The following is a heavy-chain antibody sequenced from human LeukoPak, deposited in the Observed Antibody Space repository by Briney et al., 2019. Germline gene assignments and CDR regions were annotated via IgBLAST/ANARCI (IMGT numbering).Heavy chain of an antibody. J-gene: IGHJ4*02. V-gene: IGHV3-66*01. Sequence: GGSLRLSCAASGLTVSSNYMTWVRQAPGKGLEWVSVMYTLGNTYYADSVRGRFTISRDNSKNTLYLQMNSLRAEDTAVYYCVRDYDIFDYWGQGTLVTVSS. CDR2: MYTLGNT. CDR3: VRDYDIFDY. D-gene: IGHD3-9*01. CDR1: GLTVSSNY.